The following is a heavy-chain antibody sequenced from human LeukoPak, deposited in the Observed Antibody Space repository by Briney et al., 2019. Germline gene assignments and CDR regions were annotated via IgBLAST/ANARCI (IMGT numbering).Heavy chain of an antibody. Sequence: GSLRLSCVASGFTFSYYAMHWVRQAPGKGLEWVAVISYDGSNKYYADSVKGRFTISRDNSKNTLHLQMNSLRAEDTGVYYCARYYDISGIFDYWGQGTLVTVSS. V-gene: IGHV3-30-3*01. CDR2: ISYDGSNK. CDR3: ARYYDISGIFDY. J-gene: IGHJ4*02. CDR1: GFTFSYYA. D-gene: IGHD3-22*01.